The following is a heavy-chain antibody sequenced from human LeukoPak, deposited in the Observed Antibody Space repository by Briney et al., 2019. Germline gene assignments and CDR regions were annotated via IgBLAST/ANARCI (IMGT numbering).Heavy chain of an antibody. V-gene: IGHV1-69*06. CDR3: ARCRHGGVYLNPFDY. J-gene: IGHJ4*02. CDR2: IIPIFGTA. CDR1: GYTFSNYG. D-gene: IGHD6-13*01. Sequence: SVKVSCKASGYTFSNYGFNWVRQAPGQGLEWMGGIIPIFGTANYVQKFQGRVTITADKSTSTAYMELSSLRSEDTAVYYCARCRHGGVYLNPFDYWGQGTLVTVSS.